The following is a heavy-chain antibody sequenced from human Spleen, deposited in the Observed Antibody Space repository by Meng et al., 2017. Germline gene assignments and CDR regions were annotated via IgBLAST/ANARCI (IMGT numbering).Heavy chain of an antibody. CDR2: IYTSGST. CDR3: ARYNWNDAWFDP. Sequence: SETLSLTCTVSGGSISSGSYYWSWIRQPAGKGLEWIGRIYTSGSTNYNPSLKSRVTISVDTSKNQFSLKLTSVTAADTAVYYCARYNWNDAWFDPWGQGTLVTVSS. CDR1: GGSISSGSYY. J-gene: IGHJ5*02. V-gene: IGHV4-61*02. D-gene: IGHD1-1*01.